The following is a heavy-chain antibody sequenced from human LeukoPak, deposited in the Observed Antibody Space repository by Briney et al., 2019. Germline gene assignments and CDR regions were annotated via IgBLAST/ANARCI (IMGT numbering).Heavy chain of an antibody. CDR1: GFVFSIYI. D-gene: IGHD3-16*01. CDR3: VKDFGRVRGTPDS. CDR2: ISGSGNGGSI. J-gene: IGHJ4*02. Sequence: GGSPGLSFSASGFVFSIYIMYWVRQAPGKGPEFVSTISGSGNGGSIYYADSVKGRFTISRDDSKSILYLQMNGLRSEDTAVYYCVKDFGRVRGTPDSWGQGTLVTVSS. V-gene: IGHV3-64D*06.